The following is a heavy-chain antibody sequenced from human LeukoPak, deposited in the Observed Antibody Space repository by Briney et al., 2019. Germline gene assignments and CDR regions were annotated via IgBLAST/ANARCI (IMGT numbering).Heavy chain of an antibody. CDR1: GYSFTSYD. Sequence: ASVKVSCTASGYSFTSYDINWVRQAPGQGLEWMGWMNPNSGNTGYAQKFQGRVTMTRNTSISTAYMELSSLRSEDTAIYYCASRKGTRGTTFGYWGQGTLVTVSS. CDR2: MNPNSGNT. D-gene: IGHD1-1*01. V-gene: IGHV1-8*01. CDR3: ASRKGTRGTTFGY. J-gene: IGHJ4*02.